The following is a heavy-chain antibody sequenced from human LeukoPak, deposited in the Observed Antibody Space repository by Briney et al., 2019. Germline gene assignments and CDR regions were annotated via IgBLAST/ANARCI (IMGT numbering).Heavy chain of an antibody. CDR2: MNPNSGNT. Sequence: ASVKVSCKASGYTFTSYDINWVRQATGQGLEWMGWMNPNSGNTGYAQKFQGRVTMTRNTSISTAYMELSRLRSEDTAVYYCARVRVRSVGSGSYSPFGYWGQGTLVTVSS. CDR3: ARVRVRSVGSGSYSPFGY. V-gene: IGHV1-8*01. J-gene: IGHJ4*02. CDR1: GYTFTSYD. D-gene: IGHD3-10*01.